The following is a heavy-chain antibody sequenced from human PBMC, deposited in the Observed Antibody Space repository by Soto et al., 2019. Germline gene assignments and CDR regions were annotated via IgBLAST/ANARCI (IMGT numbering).Heavy chain of an antibody. V-gene: IGHV3-48*01. CDR1: GFTFSTSA. Sequence: EVQLVESGGALVQPGGSLRLSCAASGFTFSTSAMNWVRQAPGKGLEWVSYISSGGSTIYYADSVKGRFTISRDNAKNSLYLQMNSLRAEDTAVYYCARGGSSWSVDYWGQGTLVTISS. CDR3: ARGGSSWSVDY. CDR2: ISSGGSTI. J-gene: IGHJ4*02. D-gene: IGHD6-13*01.